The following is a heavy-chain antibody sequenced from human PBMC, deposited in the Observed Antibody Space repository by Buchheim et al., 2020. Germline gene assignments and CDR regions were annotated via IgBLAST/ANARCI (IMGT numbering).Heavy chain of an antibody. V-gene: IGHV3-30-3*01. Sequence: QVQLVESGGGVVQPGRSLRLSCAASGFTFSSYAMHWVRQAPGKGLEWVAVISYDGSNKYYADSVKGRFTISRDNSKNTLYLQRNSLRAEDTAVYYCARFIVGAINGMDVWGQGTT. J-gene: IGHJ6*02. D-gene: IGHD1-26*01. CDR1: GFTFSSYA. CDR3: ARFIVGAINGMDV. CDR2: ISYDGSNK.